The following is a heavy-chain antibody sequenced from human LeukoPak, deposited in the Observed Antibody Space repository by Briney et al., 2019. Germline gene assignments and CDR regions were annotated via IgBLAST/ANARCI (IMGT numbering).Heavy chain of an antibody. D-gene: IGHD6-19*01. CDR3: ALESRSSGWLDY. Sequence: GGSLRLSCAASGFTFSRYWMSWVRQAPGKGLEWVANIIEDGSAQFYVDSVKGRFTISRDNAKNSLYLQMNSLRAEDTAVYYCALESRSSGWLDYWGQGTLVTVSS. V-gene: IGHV3-7*05. J-gene: IGHJ4*02. CDR1: GFTFSRYW. CDR2: IIEDGSAQ.